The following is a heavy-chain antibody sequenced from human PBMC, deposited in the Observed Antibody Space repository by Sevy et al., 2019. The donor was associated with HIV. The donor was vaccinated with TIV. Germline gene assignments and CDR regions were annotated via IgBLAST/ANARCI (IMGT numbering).Heavy chain of an antibody. V-gene: IGHV3-23*01. CDR3: AGRKVGDFWSGSIRGPWAGRPLFDY. CDR2: ISHSGDST. D-gene: IGHD3-3*01. J-gene: IGHJ4*02. Sequence: GGSLRLSCTSSGFTFSSYAMNWVRQAPGKGLEWVSTISHSGDSTYYADSVKGRFTISRDNSENTLYLQMNSLRAEDTALYYCAGRKVGDFWSGSIRGPWAGRPLFDYWGQGTLVTVSS. CDR1: GFTFSSYA.